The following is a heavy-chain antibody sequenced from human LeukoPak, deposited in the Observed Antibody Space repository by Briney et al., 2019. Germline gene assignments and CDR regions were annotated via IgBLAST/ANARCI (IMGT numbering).Heavy chain of an antibody. CDR1: GGSISSYY. CDR2: IYYSGST. V-gene: IGHV4-59*01. J-gene: IGHJ3*01. D-gene: IGHD3-16*01. Sequence: SETLSLTCTVSGGSISSYYWSWIRQPPGKGLEWIGYIYYSGSTNYNPSLKSRVTISVDTSKNQFSLKLSSVTAAHTAMYYCARRWVYDKRAFDAWGQGTMVTVSS. CDR3: ARRWVYDKRAFDA.